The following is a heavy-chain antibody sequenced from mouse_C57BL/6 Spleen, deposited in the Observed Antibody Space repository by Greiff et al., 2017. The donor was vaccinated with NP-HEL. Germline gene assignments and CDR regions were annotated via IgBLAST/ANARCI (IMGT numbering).Heavy chain of an antibody. Sequence: EVKLMESGGGLVKPGGSLKLSCAASGFTFSDYGMHWVRQAPEKGLEWVAYISSGSSTIYYADTVKGRFTISRDNAKNTLFLQMTSLRSEDTAMYYCAGGYSNYDAMDYWGQGTSVTVSS. J-gene: IGHJ4*01. CDR2: ISSGSSTI. CDR1: GFTFSDYG. CDR3: AGGYSNYDAMDY. D-gene: IGHD2-5*01. V-gene: IGHV5-17*01.